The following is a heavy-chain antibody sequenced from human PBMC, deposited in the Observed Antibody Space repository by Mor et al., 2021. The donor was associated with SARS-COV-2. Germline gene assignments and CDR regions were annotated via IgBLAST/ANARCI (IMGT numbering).Heavy chain of an antibody. Sequence: QKFQGRVTITRDTSASTAYMELSSLRSEDTAVYYCAREGIGQPDARAFDIWGQGTMVTVSS. D-gene: IGHD2-15*01. J-gene: IGHJ3*02. CDR3: AREGIGQPDARAFDI. V-gene: IGHV1-3*01.